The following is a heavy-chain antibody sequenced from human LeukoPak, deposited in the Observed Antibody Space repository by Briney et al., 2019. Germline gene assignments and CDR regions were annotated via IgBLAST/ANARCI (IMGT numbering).Heavy chain of an antibody. CDR2: ISSSGSTK. V-gene: IGHV3-48*03. CDR1: GFTFSSYE. D-gene: IGHD2-2*01. J-gene: IGHJ4*02. Sequence: PGGSLRLSCAASGFTFSSYEMNWVRQAPGQGLEWVSYISSSGSTKYYADSVKGRFTISRDNAKNSVYLQMNSLRAGDTAIYYCARIGYSSSCTDYWGQGTLVTVSS. CDR3: ARIGYSSSCTDY.